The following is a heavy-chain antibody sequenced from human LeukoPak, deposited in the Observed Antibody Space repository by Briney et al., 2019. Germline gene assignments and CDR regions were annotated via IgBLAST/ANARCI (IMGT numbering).Heavy chain of an antibody. V-gene: IGHV3-53*01. CDR1: GFTVSSNY. CDR2: IYSGGST. CDR3: ARDTPAAY. Sequence: GGSLRLSSAASGFTVSSNYMSWVRQAPGKGLEWVSVIYSGGSTYYADSVKGRFTISRDNSKNTLYLQMNSLRAEDTAVYYCARDTPAAYWGQGTLVTVSS. D-gene: IGHD2-2*01. J-gene: IGHJ4*02.